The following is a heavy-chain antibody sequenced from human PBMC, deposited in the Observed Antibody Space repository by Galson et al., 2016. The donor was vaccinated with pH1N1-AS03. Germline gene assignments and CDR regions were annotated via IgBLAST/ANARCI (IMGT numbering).Heavy chain of an antibody. D-gene: IGHD1-20*01. CDR3: AKGGYNWNDGPFDGAFVI. J-gene: IGHJ3*02. Sequence: SLRLSCAASLASGFTFSGYYMHWVRQAPGKGLEWVAFIRDDGGDKYYAESVKGRFTISRDNSKNTLYLQMNSLRAEDKAVYYCAKGGYNWNDGPFDGAFVIWGQGTMVTVSS. CDR2: IRDDGGDK. CDR1: GFTFSGYY. V-gene: IGHV3-30*02.